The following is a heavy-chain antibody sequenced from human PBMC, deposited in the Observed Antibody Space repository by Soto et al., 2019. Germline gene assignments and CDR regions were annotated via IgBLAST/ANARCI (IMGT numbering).Heavy chain of an antibody. CDR3: ARDLNYYDSSGYPWFDP. V-gene: IGHV1-3*01. CDR2: INAGNGNT. Sequence: ASVKVSCKASGYTFTGYAMHWVRQAPGQRLEWMGWINAGNGNTKYSQKFQGRVTITRDTSASTAYMELSSLRSEDTAVYYCARDLNYYDSSGYPWFDPWGQGTLVTVSS. CDR1: GYTFTGYA. J-gene: IGHJ5*02. D-gene: IGHD3-22*01.